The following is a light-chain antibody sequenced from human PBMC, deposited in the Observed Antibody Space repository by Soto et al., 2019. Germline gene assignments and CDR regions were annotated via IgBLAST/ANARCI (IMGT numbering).Light chain of an antibody. CDR3: QRYNSNSRT. J-gene: IGKJ1*01. CDR2: DAS. CDR1: QDIYSW. Sequence: QSPSTLSASVGDRVTITCRASQDIYSWVAWYQQKPGKAPKFLIYDASILQSGVPSRFSGSGSGTEFTLTISSLQPDDFATYYCQRYNSNSRTFGQGTKVDIK. V-gene: IGKV1-5*01.